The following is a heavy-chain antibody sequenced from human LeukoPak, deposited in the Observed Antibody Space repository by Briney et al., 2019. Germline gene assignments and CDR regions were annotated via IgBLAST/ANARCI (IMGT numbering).Heavy chain of an antibody. V-gene: IGHV3-53*01. J-gene: IGHJ4*02. CDR2: IYSDGST. CDR1: GFTVSSNY. Sequence: GGSLRLSCAASGFTVSSNYMSWVRQAPGKGPEWVSVIYSDGSTSYADSVKGRLTISRDTSKKTLYLQMNSLRTEDTPVYYCARDLAAGGTYPHYWGQGTLVSVSS. CDR3: ARDLAAGGTYPHY. D-gene: IGHD6-13*01.